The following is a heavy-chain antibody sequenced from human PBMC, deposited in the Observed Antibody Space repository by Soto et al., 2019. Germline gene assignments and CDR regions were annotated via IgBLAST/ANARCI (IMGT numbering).Heavy chain of an antibody. Sequence: ASVKVSCKASGYTFTSYGISWVRQAPGQGLEWMGWISAYNGNTNYAQKLQGRVTMTTDTSTSTAYMELRSLRSDDTAVYYCARVMTTVSSNGFDPWGQGTLVTVSS. D-gene: IGHD4-17*01. J-gene: IGHJ5*02. CDR1: GYTFTSYG. CDR3: ARVMTTVSSNGFDP. CDR2: ISAYNGNT. V-gene: IGHV1-18*01.